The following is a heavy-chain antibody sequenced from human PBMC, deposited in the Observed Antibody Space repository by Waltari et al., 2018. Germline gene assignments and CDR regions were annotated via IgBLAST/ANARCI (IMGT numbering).Heavy chain of an antibody. D-gene: IGHD3-22*01. Sequence: QLQLQESGPGLVKPSETLSLTCTVSGGSISSSSYYWGWIRQPPGKGLGWIGSIYYSGGTYYNPSTKSRVTISVDTSQSQFSLKLSAVTAADTAVYYCARLQEETYYYDSSGSYYFDYWGQGTLVTVSS. J-gene: IGHJ4*02. CDR1: GGSISSSSYY. CDR2: IYYSGGT. V-gene: IGHV4-39*07. CDR3: ARLQEETYYYDSSGSYYFDY.